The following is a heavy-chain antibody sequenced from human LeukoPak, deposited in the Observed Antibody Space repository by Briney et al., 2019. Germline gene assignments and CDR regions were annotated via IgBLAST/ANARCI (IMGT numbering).Heavy chain of an antibody. CDR1: GGSFSGYY. CDR2: INHSGST. J-gene: IGHJ1*01. V-gene: IGHV4-34*01. D-gene: IGHD3-9*01. CDR3: ASHGDYDITIQH. Sequence: SETLPLTCAVYGGSFSGYYWSWIRQPPGKGLEWIGEINHSGSTNYNPSLKSRVTISVDTSKNQFSLKLSSVTAADTAVYYCASHGDYDITIQHWGQGTLVTVSS.